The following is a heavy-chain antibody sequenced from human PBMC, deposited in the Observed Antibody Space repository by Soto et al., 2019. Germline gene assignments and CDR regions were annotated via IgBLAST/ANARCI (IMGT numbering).Heavy chain of an antibody. Sequence: EVQLVESGGGLVQPGGSLRLSCAASGFPFSSYSMNWVRQAPGKGLEWVSYISSSSSTIYYADSVKGRFTISRDNAKNSLYLQMNSLRDEDTAVYYCARDDYYDTSGYLALFDYWGQGTLVTVSS. D-gene: IGHD3-22*01. CDR1: GFPFSSYS. CDR2: ISSSSSTI. V-gene: IGHV3-48*02. J-gene: IGHJ4*02. CDR3: ARDDYYDTSGYLALFDY.